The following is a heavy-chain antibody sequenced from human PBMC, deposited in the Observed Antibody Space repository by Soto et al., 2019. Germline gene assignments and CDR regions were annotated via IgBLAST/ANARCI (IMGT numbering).Heavy chain of an antibody. CDR3: ARADCTGAYCYSWPFNYGVDV. CDR1: GFTFNTYG. D-gene: IGHD2-15*01. J-gene: IGHJ6*02. Sequence: QVQLVESGGGVVQPGGSLRLSCTTSGFTFNTYGMHWVRQAPGKGLEWVAIIWYEGSNKYYADSVKGRFTISRDNSKNTLYLQMNSLRAEDTAVYHCARADCTGAYCYSWPFNYGVDVWGQGATVTVSS. CDR2: IWYEGSNK. V-gene: IGHV3-33*08.